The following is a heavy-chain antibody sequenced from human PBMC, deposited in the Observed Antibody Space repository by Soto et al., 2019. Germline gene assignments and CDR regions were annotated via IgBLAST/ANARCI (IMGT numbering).Heavy chain of an antibody. CDR2: IYYSGST. J-gene: IGHJ6*03. Sequence: PSETLSLTCTVSGGSISSYYWSWIRQPPGKGLEWIGYIYYSGSTNYNPSLKSRVTISVDTSKNQFSLKLSSVTAADTAVYYCARQSPMGYYYYMDVWAKGTTVTVSS. CDR3: ARQSPMGYYYYMDV. CDR1: GGSISSYY. V-gene: IGHV4-59*08.